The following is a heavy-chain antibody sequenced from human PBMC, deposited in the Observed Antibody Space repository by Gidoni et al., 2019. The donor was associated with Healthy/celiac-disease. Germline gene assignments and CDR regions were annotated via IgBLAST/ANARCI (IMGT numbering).Heavy chain of an antibody. J-gene: IGHJ6*02. CDR2: IIPIFGTA. CDR3: ARAHTPSIAAMDYYYGMDV. D-gene: IGHD6-13*01. CDR1: GGTFSSYA. Sequence: QVQLVQSGAEVKKPGSSVKVSCKASGGTFSSYAISWVRQAPGQGLEWMGGIIPIFGTANYAQKFQGRVTITADESTSTAYMELSSLRSEDTAVYYCARAHTPSIAAMDYYYGMDVWGQGTTVTVSS. V-gene: IGHV1-69*01.